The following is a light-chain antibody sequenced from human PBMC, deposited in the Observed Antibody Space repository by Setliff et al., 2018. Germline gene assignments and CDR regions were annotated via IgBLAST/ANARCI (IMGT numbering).Light chain of an antibody. J-gene: IGLJ3*02. V-gene: IGLV2-23*02. CDR2: EVT. Sequence: QSALTQRASVSGSPGQSITISCTGTSSDVGSYNLVSWYQQHPGKAPKLMIYEVTKRPSGVSNRFSGSKSGNTASLTISGLQAEDETDYYCCSYARGSTWVFGGGTKGTVL. CDR1: SSDVGSYNL. CDR3: CSYARGSTWV.